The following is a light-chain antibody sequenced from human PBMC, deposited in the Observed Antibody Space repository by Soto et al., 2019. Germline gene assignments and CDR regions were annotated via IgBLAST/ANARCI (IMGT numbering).Light chain of an antibody. CDR2: GAS. CDR1: QSVSSSY. Sequence: PGERVPLSCRSSQSVSSSYLTWYQQKPGQAPRLLIYGASTRATGIPARFSGSGSGTDFTLTISSLQPEDFATYYCLQDYNFPLTFGGGTKVDIK. J-gene: IGKJ4*01. CDR3: LQDYNFPLT. V-gene: IGKV3D-7*01.